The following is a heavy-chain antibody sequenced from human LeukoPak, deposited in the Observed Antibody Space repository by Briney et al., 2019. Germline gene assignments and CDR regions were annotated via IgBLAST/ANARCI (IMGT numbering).Heavy chain of an antibody. V-gene: IGHV3-48*03. CDR3: ARENPVVTHHFDY. J-gene: IGHJ4*02. CDR1: GFTFSSYE. D-gene: IGHD4-23*01. Sequence: PGGSLRLSCAASGFTFSSYEMNWVRQAPGKGLEWVSYISSSGSTIYYADSVKGRFTISRDNAKNSLYLQMNSLRAEDTAVYYCARENPVVTHHFDYWGQGTLVTVSS. CDR2: ISSSGSTI.